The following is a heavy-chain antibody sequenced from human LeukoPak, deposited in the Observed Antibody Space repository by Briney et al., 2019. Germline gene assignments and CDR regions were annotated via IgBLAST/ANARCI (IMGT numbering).Heavy chain of an antibody. CDR1: GFTFTDYW. V-gene: IGHV3-7*01. CDR2: IKQDGSVK. J-gene: IGHJ4*02. Sequence: GGSLRLSCAASGFTFTDYWMTWVRQAPGKGLEWVANIKQDGSVKYYVDSVKGRFTISRDNAQNSLYLQMNSLRAEDTAVYYCARDEPDYWGQGTLVSVSS. CDR3: ARDEPDY.